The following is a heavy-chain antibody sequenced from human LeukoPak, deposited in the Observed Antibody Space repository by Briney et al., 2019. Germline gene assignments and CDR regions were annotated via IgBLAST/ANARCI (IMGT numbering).Heavy chain of an antibody. J-gene: IGHJ4*02. V-gene: IGHV4-39*02. D-gene: IGHD4-17*01. CDR3: ARTSTVTAFDY. CDR1: GGSISSSTYY. CDR2: IYYSGGT. Sequence: KPSETLSLTCTVSGGSISSSTYYWGWIRQPPGKGLEWIGTIYYSGGTYYNPSLKSRVAISVDTSNNHFSLKLTSVTAADTAVYYCARTSTVTAFDYWGQGTLVTVPS.